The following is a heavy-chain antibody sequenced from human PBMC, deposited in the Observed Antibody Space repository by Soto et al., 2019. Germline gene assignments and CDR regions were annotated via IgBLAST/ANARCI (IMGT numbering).Heavy chain of an antibody. J-gene: IGHJ5*02. V-gene: IGHV3-74*01. CDR1: GFSFSSYW. D-gene: IGHD3-9*01. CDR3: VRRYIGWGFDT. Sequence: EVQLVESGGGLVQPGGSLRLSCVASGFSFSSYWMHWVRQVPGKGLMWVSRVKSDETSTIYADSVKGRFTISRDNAKNILYLQMNSLRAEDTAVYYCVRRYIGWGFDTWGQGTLVTVSS. CDR2: VKSDETST.